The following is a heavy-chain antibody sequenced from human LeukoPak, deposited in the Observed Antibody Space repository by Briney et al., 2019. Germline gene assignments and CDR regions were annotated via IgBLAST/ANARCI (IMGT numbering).Heavy chain of an antibody. CDR3: ACREFYSPWPGP. CDR1: GYSFTSYW. CDR2: IYPGDSRT. Sequence: GESLKISCKGSGYSFTSYWIGWVRQTPGKGLEWMGVIYPGDSRTRYHPSFEGQVTILADKSINTAYLQWSSLKASDTAMYYCACREFYSPWPGPWGQGTLVTVSS. V-gene: IGHV5-51*01. J-gene: IGHJ5*02. D-gene: IGHD5-18*01.